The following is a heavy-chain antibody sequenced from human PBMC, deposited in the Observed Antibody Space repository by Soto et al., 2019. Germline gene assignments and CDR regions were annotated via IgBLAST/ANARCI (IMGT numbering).Heavy chain of an antibody. CDR2: IYYSGST. CDR1: GGSISRSSYY. V-gene: IGHV4-39*01. CDR3: ARRTVNIRTFYSGLKTHCFDY. J-gene: IGHJ4*02. Sequence: QLQLQESGPGLVKPSETLSLTCAVSGGSISRSSYYWGWIRQPPGKGLEWIGSIYYSGSTYYTPSLQSRVAISVDTSKNQFSLKLNSVTAADTAVYYCARRTVNIRTFYSGLKTHCFDYWGQGTLVTVSS. D-gene: IGHD6-19*01.